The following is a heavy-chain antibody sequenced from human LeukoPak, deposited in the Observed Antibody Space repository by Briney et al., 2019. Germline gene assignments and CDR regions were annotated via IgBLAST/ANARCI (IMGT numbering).Heavy chain of an antibody. Sequence: PGGSLRLSCAASGFTFNSYAMSWVRQAPGKGLVWVSRINSDGSSTNYADSVKGRFTISRDNDKNTLYLQVNSLRVEDTALYYCARDTRFGELSWGFDDWGQGTLVTVSS. CDR2: INSDGSST. V-gene: IGHV3-74*01. CDR3: ARDTRFGELSWGFDD. CDR1: GFTFNSYA. D-gene: IGHD3-10*01. J-gene: IGHJ4*02.